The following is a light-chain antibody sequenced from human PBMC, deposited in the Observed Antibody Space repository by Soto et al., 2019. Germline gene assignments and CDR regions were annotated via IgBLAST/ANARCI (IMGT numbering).Light chain of an antibody. Sequence: EIVLTQFPGTLSLSPGERATLSCRATQSVSATYLAWYQQKPGQAPRPLIYGASSRATGIPDRFSGSGSGADFTLAISRLEPEDFAVYYCHHYGSSPQTFGQGTKVEIK. J-gene: IGKJ1*01. CDR3: HHYGSSPQT. V-gene: IGKV3-20*01. CDR2: GAS. CDR1: QSVSATY.